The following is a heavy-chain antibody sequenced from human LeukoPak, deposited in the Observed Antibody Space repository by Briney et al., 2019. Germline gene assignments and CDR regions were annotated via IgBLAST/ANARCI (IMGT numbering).Heavy chain of an antibody. CDR2: IIPIFGTA. V-gene: IGHV1-69*13. J-gene: IGHJ6*02. CDR3: ARVKELRFLEWLSPYYYGMDV. D-gene: IGHD3-3*01. CDR1: GGTFSSYA. Sequence: SVTVSCTASGGTFSSYAISWVRQAPGQGLEWMGGIIPIFGTANYAQKFQGRVTITADESTSTAYMELSSLRFEDTAVYYCARVKELRFLEWLSPYYYGMDVWGQGTTVTVSS.